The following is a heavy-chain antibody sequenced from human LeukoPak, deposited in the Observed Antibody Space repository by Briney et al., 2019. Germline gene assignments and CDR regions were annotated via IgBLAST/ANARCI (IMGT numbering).Heavy chain of an antibody. V-gene: IGHV4-39*07. J-gene: IGHJ4*02. CDR1: GGSISSSRYY. D-gene: IGHD3-10*01. Sequence: SETLSLTCTVSGGSISSSRYYWGWIRQPPGKGLEWIGSIYYSGSTYYNPSLKSRVTISVDTSKNQFSLKLSSVTAADTAVYYCARGVLLWFGELPSYFDYWGQGTLVTVSS. CDR2: IYYSGST. CDR3: ARGVLLWFGELPSYFDY.